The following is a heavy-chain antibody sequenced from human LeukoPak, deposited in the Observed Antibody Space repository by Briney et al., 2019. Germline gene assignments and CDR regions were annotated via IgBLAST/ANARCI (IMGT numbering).Heavy chain of an antibody. Sequence: GGSLRLPCAASGFTVSSNYMNWVRQAPGKGLEWVSVIYSGGSTYYADSVKGRFTISRDNSKNTLYLQMNSLRAEDTAVYYCARGPHSPRFPWGMDVWGQGTTVTVSS. J-gene: IGHJ6*02. V-gene: IGHV3-53*01. D-gene: IGHD2-21*01. CDR3: ARGPHSPRFPWGMDV. CDR1: GFTVSSNY. CDR2: IYSGGST.